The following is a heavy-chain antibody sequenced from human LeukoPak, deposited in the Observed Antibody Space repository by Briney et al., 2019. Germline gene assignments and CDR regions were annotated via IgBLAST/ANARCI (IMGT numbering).Heavy chain of an antibody. CDR2: ISSSGSTI. CDR1: GFTFSSYE. V-gene: IGHV3-48*03. Sequence: GGSLRLSCAASGFTFSSYEINWVRQAPGKGLGWVSYISSSGSTIYYADSVKGRFTISRDNAKNSLYLQMNSLRAEDTAVYYCARENGGYCSGGSCYSDNYFDYWGQGTLVTVSS. J-gene: IGHJ4*02. D-gene: IGHD2-15*01. CDR3: ARENGGYCSGGSCYSDNYFDY.